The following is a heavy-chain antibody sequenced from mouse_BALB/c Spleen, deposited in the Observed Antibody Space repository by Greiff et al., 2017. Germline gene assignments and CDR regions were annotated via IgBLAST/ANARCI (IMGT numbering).Heavy chain of an antibody. V-gene: IGHV1-14*01. J-gene: IGHJ2*01. CDR3: ARESITTVVATYDY. CDR1: GYTFTSYV. CDR2: INPYNDGT. Sequence: EVQLQQSGPELVKPGASVKMSCKASGYTFTSYVMHWVKQKPGQGLEWIGYINPYNDGTKYNEKFKGKATLTSDKSSSTAYMELSSLTSEDSAVYYCARESITTVVATYDYWGKGTTLTVSS. D-gene: IGHD1-1*01.